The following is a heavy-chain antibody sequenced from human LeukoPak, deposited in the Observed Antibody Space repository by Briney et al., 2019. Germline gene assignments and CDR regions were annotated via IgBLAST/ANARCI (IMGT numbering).Heavy chain of an antibody. CDR2: IYYSGST. Sequence: PSETLSLTCTVSGGSISSYYWSWIRQPPGKGLEWIGYIYYSGSTNYNPSLKSRVTISVDTSKNQFSLKLSSVTAADTAIYYCARGESGNHAGFFDIRGQGTMVTVSS. CDR1: GGSISSYY. CDR3: ARGESGNHAGFFDI. D-gene: IGHD1-14*01. V-gene: IGHV4-59*01. J-gene: IGHJ3*02.